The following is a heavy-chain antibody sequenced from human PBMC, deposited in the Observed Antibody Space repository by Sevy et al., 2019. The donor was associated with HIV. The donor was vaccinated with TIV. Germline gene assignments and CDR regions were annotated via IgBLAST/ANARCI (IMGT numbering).Heavy chain of an antibody. CDR1: GFTLSDSA. J-gene: IGHJ4*03. CDR2: ISTSGGNT. D-gene: IGHD2-15*01. CDR3: AGIVRVVGSLFGRRVFGF. Sequence: GGSLRLSCAASGFTLSDSAMSWVRQAPGKGLEWVSGISTSGGNTYYPDSVKGRFTSSRDISRNTLYWQMNGLRVEDRAVYYGAGIVRVVGSLFGRRVFGFWGQGTMVTVSS. V-gene: IGHV3-23*01.